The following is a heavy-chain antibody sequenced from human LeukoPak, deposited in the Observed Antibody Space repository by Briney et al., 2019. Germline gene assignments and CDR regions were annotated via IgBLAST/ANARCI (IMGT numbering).Heavy chain of an antibody. CDR3: AKDMEAPPSGAFDI. V-gene: IGHV3-9*01. J-gene: IGHJ3*02. CDR1: VFTFNDYA. Sequence: GGSLRLSCAASVFTFNDYAMHWVRQAPWKGLEWISGISWNSGSIGYADSVKGRFTISRDNAKNSLYLQMNSLRAEDTALYYCAKDMEAPPSGAFDIWGQGTMVTVSS. CDR2: ISWNSGSI. D-gene: IGHD6-19*01.